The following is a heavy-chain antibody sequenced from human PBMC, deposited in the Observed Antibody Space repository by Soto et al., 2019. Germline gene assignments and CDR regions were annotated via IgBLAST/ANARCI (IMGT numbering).Heavy chain of an antibody. J-gene: IGHJ5*02. V-gene: IGHV1-3*01. CDR3: ARARSSLQWPPFDP. D-gene: IGHD6-19*01. Sequence: KFQGRVTITRDTSASTTYMELSSLRSEDTAVYYCARARSSLQWPPFDPWGHGTLVTVSS.